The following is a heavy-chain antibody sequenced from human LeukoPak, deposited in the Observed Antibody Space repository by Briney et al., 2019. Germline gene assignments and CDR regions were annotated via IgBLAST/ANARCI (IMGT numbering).Heavy chain of an antibody. J-gene: IGHJ6*04. CDR1: GYTFTSYD. CDR3: ARGRPHAD. D-gene: IGHD2-2*01. CDR2: MNPSSGNT. V-gene: IGHV1-8*01. Sequence: PVASVKVSCKASGYTFTSYDINWVRQAPGQGLDWMGWMNPSSGNTGYAQKFQGRVTMTRNISISTAYMELSSLRSDDSAVYFCARGRPHADWDTGTTVTVSS.